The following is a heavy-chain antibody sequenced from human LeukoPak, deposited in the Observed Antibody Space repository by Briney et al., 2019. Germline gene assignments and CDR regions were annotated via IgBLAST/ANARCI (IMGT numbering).Heavy chain of an antibody. V-gene: IGHV4-39*07. CDR3: ARGPAGWANYDFWSGYLDY. CDR2: IYYNGRT. Sequence: SETLSLTCTVSGASISSSSFYWGWIRQPPGKGLEWIANIYYNGRTYYNPSLKSRVTISVDTSKNQFSLKLSSVTAADTAVYYCARGPAGWANYDFWSGYLDYWGQGTLVTVSS. D-gene: IGHD3-3*01. CDR1: GASISSSSFY. J-gene: IGHJ4*02.